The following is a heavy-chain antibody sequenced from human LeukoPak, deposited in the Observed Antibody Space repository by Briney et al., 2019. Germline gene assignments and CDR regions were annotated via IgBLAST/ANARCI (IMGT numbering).Heavy chain of an antibody. J-gene: IGHJ4*02. D-gene: IGHD3-22*01. CDR2: ISGSGGST. CDR3: ARRQYYYDSSGYYL. Sequence: GGSLRLSCAASGFTFSSYGMSWVRQAPGKGLEWVSAISGSGGSTYYADSVKGRFTISRDNAKNTLYLQMNSLRAEDTAVYYCARRQYYYDSSGYYLWGQGTLVTVSS. V-gene: IGHV3-23*01. CDR1: GFTFSSYG.